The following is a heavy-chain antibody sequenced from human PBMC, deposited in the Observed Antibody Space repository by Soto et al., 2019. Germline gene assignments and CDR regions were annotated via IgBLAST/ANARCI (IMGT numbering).Heavy chain of an antibody. CDR3: ARYGSGRLGMDV. V-gene: IGHV1-18*01. CDR2: ISGYNGDT. J-gene: IGHJ6*02. CDR1: GYTFTTYG. D-gene: IGHD3-10*01. Sequence: QVQLVQSGAEVKKPGASVKVSCKASGYTFTTYGISWVRQAPGQGLEWMGWISGYNGDTNDAQSLQATVTMTTDTSTSTGYGELSGMRAVDTAVDYCARYGSGRLGMDVWGQGTTVTVSS.